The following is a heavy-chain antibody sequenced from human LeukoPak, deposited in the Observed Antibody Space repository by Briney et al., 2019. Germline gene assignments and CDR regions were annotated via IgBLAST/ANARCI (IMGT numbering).Heavy chain of an antibody. J-gene: IGHJ4*02. CDR2: ISGSGGST. CDR1: GFTLSSYA. Sequence: PGGSLRLSCAASGFTLSSYAMSWVRQAPGKGLEWVSAISGSGGSTYYADSVKGRFTISRDNSKNTLYLQMNSLRAEDTAVYYCAKVSTMIVVVGGYFDYWGQGTLVTVSS. V-gene: IGHV3-23*01. CDR3: AKVSTMIVVVGGYFDY. D-gene: IGHD3-22*01.